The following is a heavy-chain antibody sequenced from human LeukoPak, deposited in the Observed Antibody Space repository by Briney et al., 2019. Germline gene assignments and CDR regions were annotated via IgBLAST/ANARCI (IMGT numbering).Heavy chain of an antibody. Sequence: PSETLSLTCAVYGGSFSGYYWSWIRQPPGKGLEWIGSVGHSGGTYYNPSLRSRVSISVDTSKNQFSLKLSSVTAADTAVYSCAGFTFFRGVITFDYWGQGTLVTVSS. V-gene: IGHV4-34*01. CDR3: AGFTFFRGVITFDY. J-gene: IGHJ4*02. D-gene: IGHD3-10*01. CDR1: GGSFSGYY. CDR2: VGHSGGT.